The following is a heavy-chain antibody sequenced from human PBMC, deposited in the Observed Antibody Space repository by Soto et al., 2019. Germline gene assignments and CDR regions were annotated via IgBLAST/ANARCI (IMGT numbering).Heavy chain of an antibody. CDR3: ACIFSGGYGYGFYYYGMDV. Sequence: SETLSLTCTVSGGSISSSSYYWGWIRQPPGKGLEWIGSIYYSGSTYYNPSLKSRVTISVDTSKKQISLKLSSVTAADTAVYYCACIFSGGYGYGFYYYGMDVWGQGTTVT. CDR2: IYYSGST. V-gene: IGHV4-39*01. J-gene: IGHJ6*02. CDR1: GGSISSSSYY. D-gene: IGHD5-18*01.